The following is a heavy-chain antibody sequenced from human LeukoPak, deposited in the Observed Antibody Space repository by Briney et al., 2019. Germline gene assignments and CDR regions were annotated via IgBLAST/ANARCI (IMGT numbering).Heavy chain of an antibody. CDR3: ARGDCSGGSCFLPEYFQH. Sequence: GASVKVSCKASGYTLTSFSVSRVRQAPGQGLEWMGWISAYNGDTNYAQKLQGRVTMTTDTSTNTAYMELRSLRSDDTAVYYCARGDCSGGSCFLPEYFQHWGQGTLVTVSS. D-gene: IGHD2-15*01. V-gene: IGHV1-18*01. CDR2: ISAYNGDT. CDR1: GYTLTSFS. J-gene: IGHJ1*01.